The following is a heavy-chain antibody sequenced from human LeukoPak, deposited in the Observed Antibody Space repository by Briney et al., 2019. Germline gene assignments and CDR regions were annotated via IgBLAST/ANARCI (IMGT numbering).Heavy chain of an antibody. CDR2: IYYSGST. D-gene: IGHD1-26*01. J-gene: IGHJ4*02. V-gene: IGHV4-39*07. CDR1: GGSISSSSYY. Sequence: AETLSLTCTVSGGSISSSSYYWGWIRQPPGKGLEWIGSIYYSGSTYYNPSLKSRVTISVDTSKNQYSLKLSSVNAADTAVYYCARGKEGATGIDYWGQGTLVTVSS. CDR3: ARGKEGATGIDY.